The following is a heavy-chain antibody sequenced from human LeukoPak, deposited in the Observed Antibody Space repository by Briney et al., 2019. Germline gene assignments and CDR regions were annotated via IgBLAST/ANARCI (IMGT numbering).Heavy chain of an antibody. CDR1: GVSFSGYY. D-gene: IGHD4-17*01. CDR2: INHSGST. V-gene: IGHV4-34*01. Sequence: PSETLSLTCAVYGVSFSGYYWSWIRRPPGKGLEWIGEINHSGSTNYNPSLKSRVTISVDTSKNQFSLKLSSVTAADTAVYYCARCDYGDYTDAFYIWGQGTMVTVSS. CDR3: ARCDYGDYTDAFYI. J-gene: IGHJ3*02.